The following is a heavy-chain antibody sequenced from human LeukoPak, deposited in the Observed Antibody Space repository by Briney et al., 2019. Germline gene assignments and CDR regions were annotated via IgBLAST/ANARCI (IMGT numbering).Heavy chain of an antibody. J-gene: IGHJ4*02. CDR1: GYTFTGYY. Sequence: ASVKVSCKASGYTFTGYYMHWVRQAPGQGLEWMGWINPNSGGTSYAQKFQGRVTMTRDTSISTAYMELSRLRSDDTAVYYCARVGHYDILTGYSSPYYFDYWGQGTLVSVSS. CDR2: INPNSGGT. CDR3: ARVGHYDILTGYSSPYYFDY. D-gene: IGHD3-9*01. V-gene: IGHV1-2*02.